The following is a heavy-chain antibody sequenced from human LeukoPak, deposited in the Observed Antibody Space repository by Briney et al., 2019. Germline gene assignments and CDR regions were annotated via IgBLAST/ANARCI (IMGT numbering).Heavy chain of an antibody. CDR1: GYSFTSYW. V-gene: IGHV5-51*01. CDR3: ARRYFDWLSNQYYFDY. Sequence: GESLKISCKGSGYSFTSYWFGWVRQRPGKGLEWMGIIYPGDSDTRYSPSFQGQVTISADKSISTAYLQWSSLKASDTAMYYCARRYFDWLSNQYYFDYWGQGTLVTVSS. D-gene: IGHD3-9*01. J-gene: IGHJ4*02. CDR2: IYPGDSDT.